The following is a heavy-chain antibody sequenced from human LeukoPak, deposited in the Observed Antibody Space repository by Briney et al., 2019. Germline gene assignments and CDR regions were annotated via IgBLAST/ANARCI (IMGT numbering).Heavy chain of an antibody. CDR1: GYTLTDYY. Sequence: APVKVSCKASGYTLTDYYMHWVRQAPGQGLEWMGRINPNSGGTNYAQKFQGRVTMTRDTSISTVYMELSRLRSDDTAVYYCARVGYYESSGYYEYWGQGTLVTVSS. V-gene: IGHV1-2*06. CDR2: INPNSGGT. D-gene: IGHD3-22*01. J-gene: IGHJ4*02. CDR3: ARVGYYESSGYYEY.